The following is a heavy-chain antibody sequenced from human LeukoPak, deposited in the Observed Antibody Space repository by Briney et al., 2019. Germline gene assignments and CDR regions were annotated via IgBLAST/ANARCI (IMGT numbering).Heavy chain of an antibody. CDR3: ARDPANYDPEFDY. CDR1: GGTFSSYA. V-gene: IGHV1-69*04. J-gene: IGHJ4*02. Sequence: SVKVSCKASGGTFSSYAISWMRQAPGQGLEWMGRIIPILGIANYAQKFQGRVTITADKSTSTAYMELSSLRSEDTAVYYCARDPANYDPEFDYWGQGILVTVSS. CDR2: IIPILGIA. D-gene: IGHD3-22*01.